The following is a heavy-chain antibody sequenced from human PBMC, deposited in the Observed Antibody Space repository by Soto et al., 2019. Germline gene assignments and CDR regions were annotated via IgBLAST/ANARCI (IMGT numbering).Heavy chain of an antibody. J-gene: IGHJ4*02. CDR1: GGSISSGGYS. CDR2: IYHSGST. V-gene: IGHV4-30-2*01. Sequence: TLSLTCAVSGGSISSGGYSWSWIRQPPGKGLEWIGYIYHSGSTYYNPSLKSRVTISVDRSKNQFSLKLSSVTAADTAVYYCARARGYQLLFFDYWGQGTLVTVSS. CDR3: ARARGYQLLFFDY. D-gene: IGHD2-2*01.